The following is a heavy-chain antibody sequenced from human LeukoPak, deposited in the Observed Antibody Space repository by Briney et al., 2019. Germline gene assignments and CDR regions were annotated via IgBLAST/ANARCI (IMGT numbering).Heavy chain of an antibody. J-gene: IGHJ3*01. CDR2: LGGSDDRT. CDR3: AKDILRWAFDV. V-gene: IGHV3-23*01. CDR1: GFTLSNNA. Sequence: PGGSLRLSCVASGFTLSNNAMAWVRQAPGKGLEWVSALGGSDDRTDYADSVQGRFTFSRDNSKNTLYLQMNSLRAEDTAVYYCAKDILRWAFDVWGQGTMVTVS. D-gene: IGHD4-23*01.